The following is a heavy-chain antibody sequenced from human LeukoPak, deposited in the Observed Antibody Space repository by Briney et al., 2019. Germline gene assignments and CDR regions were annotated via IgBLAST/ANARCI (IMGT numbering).Heavy chain of an antibody. CDR2: ISSSSSTI. CDR3: ATPYYGSQSFLGY. V-gene: IGHV3-48*01. CDR1: GFAFSSYG. D-gene: IGHD3-10*01. J-gene: IGHJ4*02. Sequence: GGSLRLSCAASGFAFSSYGMNWVRQAPGKGLEWVSYISSSSSTIYYADSVKGRFTISGDNAKNSLYLQMNSLRAEDTAVYYCATPYYGSQSFLGYWGQGTLVTVSS.